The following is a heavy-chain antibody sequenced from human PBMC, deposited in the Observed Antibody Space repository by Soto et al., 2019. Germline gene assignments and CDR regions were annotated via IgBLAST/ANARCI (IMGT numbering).Heavy chain of an antibody. CDR3: AGTRGNLVGQNLEDTYVDP. Sequence: QVQLQEPGPGLVKPSQTLSLTCTVSGGSVSTGDFSWTWIRQPPGKGLEWIGDMYHSGSPYYNPSLKSRLTISLYPSKRQCPLRLTSVTAADTAVYYCAGTRGNLVGQNLEDTYVDPWGRGTLVTVSS. CDR2: MYHSGSP. V-gene: IGHV4-30-4*08. J-gene: IGHJ5*02. CDR1: GGSVSTGDFS. D-gene: IGHD1-1*01.